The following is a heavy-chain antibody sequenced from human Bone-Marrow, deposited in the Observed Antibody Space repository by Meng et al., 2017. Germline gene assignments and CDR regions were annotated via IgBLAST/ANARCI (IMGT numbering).Heavy chain of an antibody. V-gene: IGHV1-2*02. Sequence: ASVKVSCKASGYTFTGYYMHWVRQAPGQGLEWMGWINPNSGGTNYAQKFQGRVTMTRDTSISTAYMELSRLRSDDTAVYYCARGGGSEYYDILTGYYNWGQGTLVTVSS. CDR1: GYTFTGYY. CDR2: INPNSGGT. J-gene: IGHJ4*02. CDR3: ARGGGSEYYDILTGYYN. D-gene: IGHD3-9*01.